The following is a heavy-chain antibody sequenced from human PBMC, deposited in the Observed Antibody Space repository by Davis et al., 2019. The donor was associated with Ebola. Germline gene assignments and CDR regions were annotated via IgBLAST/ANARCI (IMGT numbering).Heavy chain of an antibody. V-gene: IGHV1-2*06. CDR2: VILKSGAT. D-gene: IGHD4-11*01. CDR1: GYTFSYYN. J-gene: IGHJ4*02. CDR3: ARGHNYAHEY. Sequence: ASVKVSCKASGYTFSYYNIHWMRQAPGQGLERLGRVILKSGATNYAQKFQGRVTMTRDTSISTVYMELSSLRYDDTADYYCARGHNYAHEYWGQGTLVTV.